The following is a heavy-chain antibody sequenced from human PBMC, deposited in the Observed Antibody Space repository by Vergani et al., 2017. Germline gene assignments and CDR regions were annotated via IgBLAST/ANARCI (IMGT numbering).Heavy chain of an antibody. CDR2: IKSKTDVGTT. Sequence: EVQLVESGGGLVKSGGSLRLPCAASGFTLSNAWLSWVPQAPGKGLEWVGRIKSKTDVGTTDYAAPVKGLFTISRDDSKITLYLQMNSLKTEDTAVYYCTTDPPIVNWGQGTLVTVSS. V-gene: IGHV3-15*01. CDR3: TTDPPIVN. D-gene: IGHD2/OR15-2a*01. J-gene: IGHJ4*02. CDR1: GFTLSNAW.